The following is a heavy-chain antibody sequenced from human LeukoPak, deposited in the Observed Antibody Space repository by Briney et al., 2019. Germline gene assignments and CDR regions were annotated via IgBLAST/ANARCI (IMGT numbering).Heavy chain of an antibody. CDR3: ARGPPYCSTTSCYYMDV. Sequence: SETLSLTCTVSGGSISNYYWNWIRQPAGKGLEWIGRIYTSGSTDYNPSLKSQVTMSVDTSKNQFSLKLTSVTAADTAVYYCARGPPYCSTTSCYYMDVWGKGTTVTVSS. J-gene: IGHJ6*03. D-gene: IGHD2-2*01. V-gene: IGHV4-4*07. CDR1: GGSISNYY. CDR2: IYTSGST.